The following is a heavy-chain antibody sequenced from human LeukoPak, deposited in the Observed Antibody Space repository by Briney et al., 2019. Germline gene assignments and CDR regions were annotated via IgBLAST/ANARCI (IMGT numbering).Heavy chain of an antibody. CDR1: GFTFSTYA. J-gene: IGHJ4*02. CDR2: ILYDGTNE. V-gene: IGHV3-30*04. Sequence: GGSLRLSCAASGFTFSTYAMYWVRQAPGKGLEWVAVILYDGTNEYYADSVKGRFIISRDNSKNTLYLQMNSLRTEDTAVYYCAKGHSSSWYSTYFDYWGQGTLVTVSS. D-gene: IGHD6-13*01. CDR3: AKGHSSSWYSTYFDY.